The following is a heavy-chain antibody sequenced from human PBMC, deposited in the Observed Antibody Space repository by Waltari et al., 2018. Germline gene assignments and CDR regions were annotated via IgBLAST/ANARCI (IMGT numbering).Heavy chain of an antibody. CDR2: IGAVTST. J-gene: IGHJ4*02. CDR1: GFSFRSFG. CDR3: ARVHSLGQYDTSGAESNFDH. V-gene: IGHV3-23*01. D-gene: IGHD3-22*01. Sequence: EVQLLESGGGLVQPGGSLRLSCAASGFSFRSFGMSWVRQAPGKGREWCSAIGAVTSTYYADSVKGRFTISRDNSKNTLFLQMNSLRAEDTAIYYCARVHSLGQYDTSGAESNFDHWGQGALVTVSS.